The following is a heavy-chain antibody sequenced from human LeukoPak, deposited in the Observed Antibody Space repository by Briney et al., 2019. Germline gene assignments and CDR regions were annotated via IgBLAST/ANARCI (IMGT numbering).Heavy chain of an antibody. V-gene: IGHV3-13*01. J-gene: IGHJ4*02. D-gene: IGHD3-10*01. CDR3: ARGSSGRQIPYFDY. Sequence: GGSLRLSCAASGFTFSSYDMHWVRQATGKGLEWVSAIGTAGDIYYPGSVKGRFTISRENAKNSLYLQMNGLRAGDTAVYYCARGSSGRQIPYFDYWGQGTLVTVSS. CDR2: IGTAGDI. CDR1: GFTFSSYD.